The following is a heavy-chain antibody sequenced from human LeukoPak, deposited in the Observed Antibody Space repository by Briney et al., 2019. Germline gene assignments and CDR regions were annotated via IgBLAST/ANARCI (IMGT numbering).Heavy chain of an antibody. D-gene: IGHD4-17*01. CDR3: ARDRLRFGDYYFDY. CDR2: IYTSGST. V-gene: IGHV4-4*07. Sequence: SETLSLTCTVSGGSISSYYWSWIRQPAGKGLEWIGRIYTSGSTNYNPSLKSRVTMSIDTPKNQFSLKLSSVTAADTAVYYCARDRLRFGDYYFDYWGQGTLVTVST. CDR1: GGSISSYY. J-gene: IGHJ4*02.